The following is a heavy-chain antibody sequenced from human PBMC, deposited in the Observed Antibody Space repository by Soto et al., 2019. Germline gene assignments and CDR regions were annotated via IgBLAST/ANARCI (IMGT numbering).Heavy chain of an antibody. CDR2: LSGSGGET. V-gene: IGHV3-23*01. D-gene: IGHD7-27*01. CDR1: GFTFSDYG. CDR3: AKDFLQDWGQDCYGIDV. Sequence: PGGSLRLSCAASGFTFSDYGMAWVRQAPGKGLEWVSALSGSGGETYYADSVKGRFTVSRDNSRNTLYLQLNSLRGEDTAIYYCAKDFLQDWGQDCYGIDVWGQGTTVTVS. J-gene: IGHJ6*02.